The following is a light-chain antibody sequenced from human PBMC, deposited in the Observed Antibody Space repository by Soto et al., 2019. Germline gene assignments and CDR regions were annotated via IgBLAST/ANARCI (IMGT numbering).Light chain of an antibody. CDR2: EVS. J-gene: IGLJ2*01. CDR3: SSYAGSSSFRVL. V-gene: IGLV2-14*01. Sequence: QSALTQPASVSGSPGQSITISCTGTNGDVGAYDYVSWYQQHPGKAPKLMIYEVSNRPSGVSNRFSGSKSGNTASLTISGLQAEDEADYYCSSYAGSSSFRVLFGGGTQLTVL. CDR1: NGDVGAYDY.